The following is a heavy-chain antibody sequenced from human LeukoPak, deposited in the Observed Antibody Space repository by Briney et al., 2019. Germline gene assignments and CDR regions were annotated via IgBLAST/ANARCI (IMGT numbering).Heavy chain of an antibody. Sequence: PSETLSLTCAVYGGSFSGYYWSWIRQPPGKGLEWIGEINHSGSTNYNPSLKSRVTISVDTSKNQFSLKLSSVTAADTAVYYCASARPGYYYYGMDVWGQGTTVTVSS. CDR1: GGSFSGYY. J-gene: IGHJ6*02. CDR2: INHSGST. V-gene: IGHV4-34*01. D-gene: IGHD6-6*01. CDR3: ASARPGYYYYGMDV.